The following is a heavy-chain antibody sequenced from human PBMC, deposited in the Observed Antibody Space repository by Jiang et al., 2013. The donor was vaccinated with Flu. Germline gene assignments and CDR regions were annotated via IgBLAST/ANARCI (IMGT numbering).Heavy chain of an antibody. CDR3: ARATTVTTLGNWFDP. CDR1: GDTFSSYT. D-gene: IGHD4-17*01. Sequence: EVKKPGSSVKVSCKASGDTFSSYTINWVWQAPGQGLEWMGWIIPAFGIVNYAQNFQGRVTIIADKSTNAAYMELSSLRSEDTAVYYCARATTVTTLGNWFDPWGQGTLVTVSS. J-gene: IGHJ5*02. V-gene: IGHV1-69*17. CDR2: IIPAFGIV.